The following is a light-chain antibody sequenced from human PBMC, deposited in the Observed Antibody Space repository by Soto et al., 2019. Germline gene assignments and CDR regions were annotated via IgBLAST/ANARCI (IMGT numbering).Light chain of an antibody. CDR3: QQYNNWPRT. J-gene: IGKJ1*01. V-gene: IGKV3-15*01. CDR1: QSISSN. CDR2: GAS. Sequence: EIVMTQSPATLSVSPGERATLSCRASQSISSNLAWYQQRPGQAPRLLIYGASTRATDIPARFSGSGSGTEFTLTISSLQSEDFAVYSCQQYNNWPRTFGQGTKVEIK.